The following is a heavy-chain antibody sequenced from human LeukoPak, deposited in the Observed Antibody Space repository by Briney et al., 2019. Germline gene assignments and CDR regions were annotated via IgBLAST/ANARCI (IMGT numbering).Heavy chain of an antibody. CDR2: IYHSGST. Sequence: PSGTLSLTCAGSGGSISSSNWWSWVRQPPGKGLEWIGEIYHSGSTNYNPSLKSRVTISVDKSKNQFSLKLSSVTAADTAVYYCARSPVGATTDFDYWGQGTLVTVSS. J-gene: IGHJ4*02. CDR1: GGSISSSNW. CDR3: ARSPVGATTDFDY. V-gene: IGHV4-4*02. D-gene: IGHD1-26*01.